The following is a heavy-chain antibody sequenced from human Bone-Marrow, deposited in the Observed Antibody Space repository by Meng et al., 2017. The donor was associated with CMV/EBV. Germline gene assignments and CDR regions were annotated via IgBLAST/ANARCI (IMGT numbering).Heavy chain of an antibody. CDR2: ISRSSSHI. V-gene: IGHV3-21*06. Sequence: GESLKISCAASGFTFDGYDMNWVHQAPGKGLEWVSYISRSSSHIYYLDSVKGRFTISRDNAKNSLYLQMDSLSAEDTAVYYCSRDRDTRARAGGMDVWGQGTTVTVSS. CDR3: SRDRDTRARAGGMDV. J-gene: IGHJ6*02. CDR1: GFTFDGYD. D-gene: IGHD6-6*01.